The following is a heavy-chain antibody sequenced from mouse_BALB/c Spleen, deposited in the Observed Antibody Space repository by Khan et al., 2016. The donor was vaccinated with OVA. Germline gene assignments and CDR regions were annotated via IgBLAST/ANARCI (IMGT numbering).Heavy chain of an antibody. CDR2: ISYSGNT. D-gene: IGHD1-1*01. V-gene: IGHV3-2*02. J-gene: IGHJ2*01. CDR1: GYSITSDYA. CDR3: ARVYGGDFDY. Sequence: VQLKESGPGLVKPSQSLSLICTVTGYSITSDYAWNWIRQFPGNKLEWMGFISYSGNTKYNPSLKSRISITRDTSKNQFFLQLNSVTTEDTATYYCARVYGGDFDYWGQGTTLTFSS.